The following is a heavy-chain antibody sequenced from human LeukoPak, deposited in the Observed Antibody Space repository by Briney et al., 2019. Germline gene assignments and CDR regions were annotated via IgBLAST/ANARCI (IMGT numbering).Heavy chain of an antibody. CDR2: IYHSGST. V-gene: IGHV4-4*02. CDR3: ARVFSRINAFDI. D-gene: IGHD3-10*01. Sequence: SGTLSLTCAVSGGSISSSNWWSWVRQPPGKGLEWIGYIYHSGSTYYNPSLKSRVTISVDRSKNQFSPKLSSVTAADTAVYYCARVFSRINAFDIWGQGTMVTVSS. J-gene: IGHJ3*02. CDR1: GGSISSSNW.